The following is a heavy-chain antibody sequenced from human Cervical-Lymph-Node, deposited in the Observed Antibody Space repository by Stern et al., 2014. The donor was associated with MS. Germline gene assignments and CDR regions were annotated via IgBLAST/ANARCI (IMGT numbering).Heavy chain of an antibody. CDR1: GYSFTSHW. D-gene: IGHD6-6*01. Sequence: VQLVQSGAVVKKPGESLKISCTASGYSFTSHWIGWVRQKPGTGLDWMAVMSPGDSDPRYSPSFQGQVTISADKSISAAYLEWGSLKASDTAMYCCARYSTSSPCFGYWGQGTLVTVSS. J-gene: IGHJ4*02. CDR2: MSPGDSDP. CDR3: ARYSTSSPCFGY. V-gene: IGHV5-51*01.